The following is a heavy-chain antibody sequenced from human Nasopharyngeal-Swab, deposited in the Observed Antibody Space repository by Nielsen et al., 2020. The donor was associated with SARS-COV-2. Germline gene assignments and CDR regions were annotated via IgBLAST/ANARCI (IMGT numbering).Heavy chain of an antibody. CDR3: ATWMTAHFDY. CDR2: VDYDGVRT. CDR1: GFTFSNYA. J-gene: IGHJ4*02. Sequence: GESLKISCAASGFTFSNYAMNWVRQAPGQGLEWVSTVDYDGVRTHYADSVEGRFIISRDNSKNTVYLQIKSLGVEDAAVYYCATWMTAHFDYWGQGTLVT. D-gene: IGHD5-18*01. V-gene: IGHV3-23*01.